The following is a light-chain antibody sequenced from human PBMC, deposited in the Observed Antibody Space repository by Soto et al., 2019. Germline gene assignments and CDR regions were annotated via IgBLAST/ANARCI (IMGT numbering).Light chain of an antibody. Sequence: DVVMTQSPLSQPVTLGQPASISCSSSQSLVYSDGETFLFWYLQKPGQSPQLLIYEVSTRVSGVPDRFSGSGSGTDFTLEISRVETDDVGIYYCMQSTQLPPTFGQGTRLEIK. CDR3: MQSTQLPPT. V-gene: IGKV2D-29*02. CDR1: QSLVYSDGETF. CDR2: EVS. J-gene: IGKJ5*01.